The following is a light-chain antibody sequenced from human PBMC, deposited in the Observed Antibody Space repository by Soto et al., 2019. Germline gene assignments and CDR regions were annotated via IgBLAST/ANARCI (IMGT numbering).Light chain of an antibody. CDR1: SSDVGGYNY. CDR3: CSYTSSSTPWV. Sequence: QSALTQPASVSGSPGQSITISCTGTSSDVGGYNYVSWYQQHPGKAPKLIIYDVSDRPSGISSRFSASKSGNTASLTISGLQAEDEDDYYCCSYTSSSTPWVFGTGTKVTVL. V-gene: IGLV2-14*03. CDR2: DVS. J-gene: IGLJ1*01.